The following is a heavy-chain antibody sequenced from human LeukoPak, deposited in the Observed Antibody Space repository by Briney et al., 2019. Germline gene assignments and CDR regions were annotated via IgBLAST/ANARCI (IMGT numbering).Heavy chain of an antibody. CDR3: ARAQGISSSFDY. Sequence: QTLSLTCAISGDSVSSNSAAWNWIRQSPSRGLEWLGRTYYRSKWYNDYAVAVKSRIAVNPDTSKNQFSLQLNSVTPEDTAVYYCARAQGISSSFDYWGQGTLVTVSS. CDR2: TYYRSKWYN. J-gene: IGHJ4*02. D-gene: IGHD6-6*01. V-gene: IGHV6-1*01. CDR1: GDSVSSNSAA.